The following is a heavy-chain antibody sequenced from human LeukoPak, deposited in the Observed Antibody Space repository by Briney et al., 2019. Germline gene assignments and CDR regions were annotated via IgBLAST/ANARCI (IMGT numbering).Heavy chain of an antibody. V-gene: IGHV3-23*01. CDR3: GYYYDSSPTPPFY. J-gene: IGHJ4*02. D-gene: IGHD3-22*01. Sequence: LSGGSLRLSCAASGFTFSSYAMNWVRQAPGKGLEWVSGIKGSGGSTHYADSAKGRFTISRDNARNSLYLQMNSLRADDTAVYYCGYYYDSSPTPPFYWGQGTLVTVSS. CDR1: GFTFSSYA. CDR2: IKGSGGST.